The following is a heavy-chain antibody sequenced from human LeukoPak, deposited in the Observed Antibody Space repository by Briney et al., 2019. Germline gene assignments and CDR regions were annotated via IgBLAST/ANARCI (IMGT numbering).Heavy chain of an antibody. D-gene: IGHD3-22*01. CDR3: ARGARMYYYDSSGYNDY. Sequence: VASVKVPCKTTGYIFSGYYMHWVRQAPGQGLEWMGCINPSSGGTNYTQKFQGRVTMTRDTSISTAYMELSRLRSDDTAVYYCARGARMYYYDSSGYNDYWGQGTLVTVSS. CDR1: GYIFSGYY. J-gene: IGHJ4*02. CDR2: INPSSGGT. V-gene: IGHV1-2*02.